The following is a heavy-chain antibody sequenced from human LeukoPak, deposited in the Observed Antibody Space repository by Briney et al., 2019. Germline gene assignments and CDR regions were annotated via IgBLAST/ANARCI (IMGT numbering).Heavy chain of an antibody. Sequence: GGSLRLSCAASGFTFSNVWMNWVRQAPGKGLEWLGRIKKKTEGGTTDYAAPVKGRFTISRDNAKNSLYLQMNSLRAEDTAVYYCARRDDYGDYWGQGTLVTVSS. CDR3: ARRDDYGDY. V-gene: IGHV3-15*01. CDR2: IKKKTEGGTT. J-gene: IGHJ4*02. CDR1: GFTFSNVW.